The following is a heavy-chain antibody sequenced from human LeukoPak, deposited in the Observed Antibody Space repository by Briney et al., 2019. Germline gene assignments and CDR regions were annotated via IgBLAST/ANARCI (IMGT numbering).Heavy chain of an antibody. Sequence: RGTPRLSCAASGFTFSSYGMPWVRQAPGKGLEWVGVISYDGSNKYYADSVKGRFTISRDNSKNTLYLQMNSLRAEDTAVYYCAGLSDYSSAFDIWGQGTMVTVSS. V-gene: IGHV3-30*03. CDR3: AGLSDYSSAFDI. J-gene: IGHJ3*02. CDR1: GFTFSSYG. CDR2: ISYDGSNK. D-gene: IGHD4-11*01.